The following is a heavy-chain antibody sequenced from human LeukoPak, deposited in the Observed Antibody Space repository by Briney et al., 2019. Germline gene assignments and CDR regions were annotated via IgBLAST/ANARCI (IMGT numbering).Heavy chain of an antibody. D-gene: IGHD6-19*01. CDR1: GGSISNYF. V-gene: IGHV4-59*01. CDR2: ITYSGST. Sequence: SETLSLTCTVSGGSISNYFWSWIRQPPGKGLEWIGFITYSGSTDHNPSLKSRVTISVDASKNQFSLKLTSVTAADTAVYYCVRHTTSGWYQVVYWGQGTLVTVSS. CDR3: VRHTTSGWYQVVY. J-gene: IGHJ4*02.